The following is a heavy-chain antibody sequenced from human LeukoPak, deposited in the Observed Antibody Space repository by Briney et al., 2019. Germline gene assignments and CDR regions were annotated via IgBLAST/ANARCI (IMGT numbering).Heavy chain of an antibody. CDR3: ARDPRIVGATSYFDY. D-gene: IGHD1-26*01. Sequence: GKSLRLSCATSGFTFRNYVMHWVRQAPGKGLEWLALLSSDGTNDYYADSVKGRFTISRDNSKNTLYLQMNSLRVEDTAVYYCARDPRIVGATSYFDYWGRGTLVTVSS. CDR1: GFTFRNYV. V-gene: IGHV3-33*05. CDR2: LSSDGTND. J-gene: IGHJ4*02.